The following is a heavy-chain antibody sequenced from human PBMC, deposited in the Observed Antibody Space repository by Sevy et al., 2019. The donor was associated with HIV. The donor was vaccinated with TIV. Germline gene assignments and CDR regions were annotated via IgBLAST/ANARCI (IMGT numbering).Heavy chain of an antibody. J-gene: IGHJ4*02. CDR2: INPNSGGT. Sequence: ASVKVSCKASGYTFTGYYMHWVRQAPGQGLEWMGWINPNSGGTNYAQRFQGRVTMTRDTSISTAYMELSRLRSDETALYYCARDEQWLAYYFDYWGQGTLVTVSS. D-gene: IGHD6-19*01. V-gene: IGHV1-2*02. CDR1: GYTFTGYY. CDR3: ARDEQWLAYYFDY.